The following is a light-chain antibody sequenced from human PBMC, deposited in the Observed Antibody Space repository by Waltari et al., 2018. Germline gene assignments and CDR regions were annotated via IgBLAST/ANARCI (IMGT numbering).Light chain of an antibody. CDR1: SSDVGQTNY. CDR2: EVS. J-gene: IGLJ2*01. Sequence: QSALTQPASVSGSPGQSITISCTGTSSDVGQTNYVSWYQPHPGKAPKLMIYEVSNRPSGASNRFSGSKSGNTASLTISGLQAEDEADYYCSSYTSSNTLVVFGGGTKLTVL. V-gene: IGLV2-14*01. CDR3: SSYTSSNTLVV.